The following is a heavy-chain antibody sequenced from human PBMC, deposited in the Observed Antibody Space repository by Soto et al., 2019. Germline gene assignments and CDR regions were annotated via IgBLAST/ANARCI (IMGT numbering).Heavy chain of an antibody. V-gene: IGHV1-69*12. CDR1: GGTFGNTA. D-gene: IGHD3-3*01. J-gene: IGHJ5*02. Sequence: QVQLVQSGAEVKEPGSSVNVSCKTSGGTFGNTAVTWVRQVPGQGPEWIGGIVPLFGTANYAQKFRGRVMLTADESTSTAYMDLSSLRSDDTAIYYCARDGDPGYSFWSGPLGGGRFDPWGQGTLVTVSS. CDR2: IVPLFGTA. CDR3: ARDGDPGYSFWSGPLGGGRFDP.